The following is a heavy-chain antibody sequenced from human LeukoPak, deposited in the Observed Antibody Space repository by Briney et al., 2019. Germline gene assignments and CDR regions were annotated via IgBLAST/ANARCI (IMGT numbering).Heavy chain of an antibody. CDR3: ARNARGGDFDY. CDR1: GGSISSHY. Sequence: SETLSLTCTVSGGSISSHYWSWIRQPPGKGLEWIGYIYYSGSTYYNPSLKSRVTISVDTSKNQFSLKLSSVTAADTAVYYCARNARGGDFDYWGQGTLVTVSS. CDR2: IYYSGST. J-gene: IGHJ4*02. D-gene: IGHD3-10*01. V-gene: IGHV4-59*06.